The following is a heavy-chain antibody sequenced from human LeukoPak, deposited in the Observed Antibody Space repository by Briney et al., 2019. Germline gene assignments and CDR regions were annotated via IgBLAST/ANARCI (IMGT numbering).Heavy chain of an antibody. J-gene: IGHJ5*02. CDR1: GFTFSSYD. Sequence: GRSLRLSCAASGFTFSSYDMHWVRQAPGKGLEWVAVISYDGRNKLYADSVKGRFSISRDNSNNTVFLQMNSLRIEDTGIYFCARRQRTYMGVSGPHNWFDPWGQGTLVTVSS. CDR3: ARRQRTYMGVSGPHNWFDP. D-gene: IGHD5/OR15-5a*01. CDR2: ISYDGRNK. V-gene: IGHV3-30*03.